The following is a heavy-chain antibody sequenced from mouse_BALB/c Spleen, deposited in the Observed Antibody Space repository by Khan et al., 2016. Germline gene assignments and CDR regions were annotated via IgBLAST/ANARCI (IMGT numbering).Heavy chain of an antibody. V-gene: IGHV3-2*02. CDR2: ISYSGRT. J-gene: IGHJ4*01. D-gene: IGHD1-1*01. CDR3: ARSDYGDKDSMDY. Sequence: EVQLQESGPGLVKPSQSLSLTCTVTGYSITSDYAWNWIRQFPGNRLEWMGYISYSGRTSYNPSLKSRISITRDTSKNQFFLQLNSVTSEDTATXYCARSDYGDKDSMDYWGQGTSVTVSS. CDR1: GYSITSDYA.